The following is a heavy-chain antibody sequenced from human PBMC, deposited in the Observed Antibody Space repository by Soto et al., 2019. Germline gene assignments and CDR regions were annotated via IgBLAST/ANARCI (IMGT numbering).Heavy chain of an antibody. D-gene: IGHD1-26*01. Sequence: EVQLVESGGGLVRRGGSLRLSCAASGFTFSGYSMNWVRQAPGKGLEWISYISSGSKTIFYADSVKGRLSISRDNAKNSQYLQMNSLRDEDTAVYFCAREDILGARSFDYWGQGTLVTVSS. CDR1: GFTFSGYS. CDR3: AREDILGARSFDY. J-gene: IGHJ4*02. V-gene: IGHV3-48*02. CDR2: ISSGSKTI.